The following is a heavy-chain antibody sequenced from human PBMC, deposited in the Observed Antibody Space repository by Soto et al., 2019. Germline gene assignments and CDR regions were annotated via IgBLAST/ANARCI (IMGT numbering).Heavy chain of an antibody. CDR2: ISGSGGST. Sequence: PGGSLRLSCAASGFTFSSYAMSWVRQAPGKGLEWVSAISGSGGSTYYADSVEGRFTISRDNSKNTLYLQMNSLRAEDTAVYYCAKRYSSGWYWQQTDYFDYWGQGTLVTVSS. CDR3: AKRYSSGWYWQQTDYFDY. V-gene: IGHV3-23*01. D-gene: IGHD6-19*01. CDR1: GFTFSSYA. J-gene: IGHJ4*02.